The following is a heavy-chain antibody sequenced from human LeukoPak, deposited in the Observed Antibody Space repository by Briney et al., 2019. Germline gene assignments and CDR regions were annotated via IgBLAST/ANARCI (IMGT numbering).Heavy chain of an antibody. CDR3: ASWPVGWYGEDS. D-gene: IGHD6-19*01. V-gene: IGHV3-7*01. J-gene: IGHJ4*02. CDR2: IKHDGSEK. CDR1: GFTFSNYW. Sequence: GGSLRLSCEASGFTFSNYWMSWVRQAPGKGLEWVANIKHDGSEKYYADSVKGRFTISRDNGKNSLYVQMNSLSVEDTAVYYCASWPVGWYGEDSWGQGTLVTVSS.